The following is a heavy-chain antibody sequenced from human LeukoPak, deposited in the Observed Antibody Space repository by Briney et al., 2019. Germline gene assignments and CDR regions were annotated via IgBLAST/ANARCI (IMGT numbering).Heavy chain of an antibody. D-gene: IGHD3-10*01. J-gene: IGHJ6*02. CDR3: ARDTYGSGSYYNGPYYYGMDV. CDR1: GGSISSYY. V-gene: IGHV4-59*01. CDR2: IYYSWST. Sequence: SETLSLTCTVSGGSISSYYWSWIRQPPGKGLEWIGYIYYSWSTNYNPSLKSRVTISVDTSKNQFSLKLSSVTAADTAVYYCARDTYGSGSYYNGPYYYGMDVWGQGTTVTVSS.